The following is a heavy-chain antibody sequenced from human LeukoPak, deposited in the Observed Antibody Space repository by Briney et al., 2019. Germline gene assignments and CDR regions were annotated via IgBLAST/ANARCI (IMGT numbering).Heavy chain of an antibody. Sequence: GGSLRLSCAASGFTFSSYAMSWVRQAPGKGLEWVSVISGSGGSTYYADSVKGRFTISRDNSKNTLFLQMNSLRAEDTAVYYCAKDGYYDFWSGYYPHFDYWGQGTLVTVSS. CDR1: GFTFSSYA. D-gene: IGHD3-3*01. J-gene: IGHJ4*02. CDR3: AKDGYYDFWSGYYPHFDY. V-gene: IGHV3-23*01. CDR2: ISGSGGST.